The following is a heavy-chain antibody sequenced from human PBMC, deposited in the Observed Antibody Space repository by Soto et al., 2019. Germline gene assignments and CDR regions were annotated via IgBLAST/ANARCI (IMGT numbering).Heavy chain of an antibody. CDR2: IIPIFGTA. D-gene: IGHD1-26*01. J-gene: IGHJ3*02. CDR1: GGTFSSYA. V-gene: IGHV1-69*01. Sequence: VKVSCKASGGTFSSYAISWVRQAPGQGLEWMGGIIPIFGTANYAQKFQGRVTITADESTSTAYMELSSLRSEDTAVYYCAREEATGARYAFDIWGQGTMVTISS. CDR3: AREEATGARYAFDI.